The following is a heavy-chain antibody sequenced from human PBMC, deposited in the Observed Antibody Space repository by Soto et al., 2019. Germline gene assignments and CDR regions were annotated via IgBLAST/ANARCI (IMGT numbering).Heavy chain of an antibody. CDR3: ARVVNEDWFDP. D-gene: IGHD1-1*01. CDR1: DDSINRGDTY. J-gene: IGHJ5*02. CDR2: IYYSGST. Sequence: SVTRSLDCSVGDDSINRGDTYWYWIRQPPGKGLEWIGYIYYSGSTYYNPSLKSRVTISVDTSKNQFSLKLSSVTAADTAVYYCARVVNEDWFDPWGQGTLVTVSS. V-gene: IGHV4-30-4*01.